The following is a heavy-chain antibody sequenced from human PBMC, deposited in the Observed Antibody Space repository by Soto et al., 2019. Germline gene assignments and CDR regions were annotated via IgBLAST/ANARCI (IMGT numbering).Heavy chain of an antibody. D-gene: IGHD6-13*01. CDR3: TRSIRGIAQPFDS. CDR2: IYSGRST. V-gene: IGHV3-53*01. J-gene: IGHJ5*01. Sequence: CVRRVLQAPGKGLECVSGIYSGRSTYYADSVKGRFTISRENYKNTLYLQMNSLRAEDTAVYYCTRSIRGIAQPFDSWCHGPL. CDR1: C.